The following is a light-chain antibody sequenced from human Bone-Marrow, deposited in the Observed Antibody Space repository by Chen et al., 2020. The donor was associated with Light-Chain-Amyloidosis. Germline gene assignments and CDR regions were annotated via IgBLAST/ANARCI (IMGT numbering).Light chain of an antibody. V-gene: IGLV2-11*01. CDR1: SSDVGAYNY. CDR2: DVN. CDR3: SSYTGRYSVV. J-gene: IGLJ2*01. Sequence: QSALTQPRSVSGSPGQSVTISCTGTSSDVGAYNYVSWYQQHPDKAPELILYDVNKRHSGVPDRFSGSKSGNTASLTISGLQAEDEGDYYCSSYTGRYSVVFGGGTKLTVL.